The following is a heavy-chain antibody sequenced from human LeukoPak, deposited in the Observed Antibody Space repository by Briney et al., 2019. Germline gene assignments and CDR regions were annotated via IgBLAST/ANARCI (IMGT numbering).Heavy chain of an antibody. J-gene: IGHJ4*02. Sequence: PGGSLRLSCAACGFTFSSYSKNWVRQAPGKGLEWLSYISSSSSTIYYADSVKGRFTISRDNAKNSLYLQMNSLRGEDTAIYYCARDRSSWYQNTVYNFDSWGQGSLVTVSS. CDR2: ISSSSSTI. CDR1: GFTFSSYS. CDR3: ARDRSSWYQNTVYNFDS. D-gene: IGHD6-13*01. V-gene: IGHV3-48*04.